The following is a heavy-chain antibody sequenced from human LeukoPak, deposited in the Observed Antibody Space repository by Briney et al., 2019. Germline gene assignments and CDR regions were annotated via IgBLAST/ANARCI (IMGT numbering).Heavy chain of an antibody. V-gene: IGHV3-21*04. CDR3: ARVVHYYYYYYMDV. D-gene: IGHD2-15*01. Sequence: GSLRLSCAASGFAFSNFAMSWVRQAPGKGLEWVSSISSSSSYISYADSLKGRFTISRDNAKSSLYLQMNSLRVEDTAVYYCARVVHYYYYYYMDVWGKGTTVTVSS. CDR1: GFAFSNFA. CDR2: ISSSSSYI. J-gene: IGHJ6*03.